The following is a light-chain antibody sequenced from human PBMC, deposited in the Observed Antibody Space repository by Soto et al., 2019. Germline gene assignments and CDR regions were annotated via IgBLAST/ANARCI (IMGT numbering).Light chain of an antibody. J-gene: IGKJ4*01. CDR3: QQYNNWPPLT. CDR1: QSVSSN. V-gene: IGKV3D-15*01. CDR2: GAS. Sequence: EIVMTQSPATLSVSPGERATLSCRASQSVSSNLAWYQQKPGQAPRLLIYGASTRATGIPARFSGRGSGTEFTLNISSLQSEDFAVYYCQQYNNWPPLTFGGGTKVEIK.